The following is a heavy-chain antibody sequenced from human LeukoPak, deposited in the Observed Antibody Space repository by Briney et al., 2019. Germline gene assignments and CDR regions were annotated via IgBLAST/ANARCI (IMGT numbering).Heavy chain of an antibody. D-gene: IGHD2-2*01. CDR1: GYTFTGYY. V-gene: IGHV1-2*02. CDR3: ARTFDCSSTSCYPPRALNWFDP. Sequence: ASVKVSCKASGYTFTGYYMHWVRQAPGQGLEWMGWINPNSGGTNYAQKFQGRVTMTRDTSISTAYMELSRLRSDDTAVYYCARTFDCSSTSCYPPRALNWFDPGAREPWSPSPQ. CDR2: INPNSGGT. J-gene: IGHJ5*02.